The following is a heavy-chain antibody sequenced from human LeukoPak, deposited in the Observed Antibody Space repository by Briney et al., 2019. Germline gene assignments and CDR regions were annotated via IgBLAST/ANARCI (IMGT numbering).Heavy chain of an antibody. CDR2: IIPIFGTA. Sequence: SVKVSCKSSGGTFSSYAIIWVRQAPGQGLEWMGGIIPIFGTANYAQKFQGRVTITADESTSTAYMELSSLRSEDTAVYYCARGGDSSGWEGDYWGQGTLVTVSS. V-gene: IGHV1-69*01. CDR3: ARGGDSSGWEGDY. J-gene: IGHJ4*02. CDR1: GGTFSSYA. D-gene: IGHD6-19*01.